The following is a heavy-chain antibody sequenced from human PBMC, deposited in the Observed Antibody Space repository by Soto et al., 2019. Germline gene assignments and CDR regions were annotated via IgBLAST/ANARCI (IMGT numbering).Heavy chain of an antibody. CDR2: ILPIFGTP. D-gene: IGHD3-22*01. CDR3: ARHYDSTGYNFDY. Sequence: ASVKVSCKTSGGTFRNNAISWVRQAPGQGLEWMGWILPIFGTPNYAQRFQGRVTITADDSATSAFMELRGLRPEDTAVYYCARHYDSTGYNFDYWGQGTLVTVSS. V-gene: IGHV1-69*13. CDR1: GGTFRNNA. J-gene: IGHJ4*02.